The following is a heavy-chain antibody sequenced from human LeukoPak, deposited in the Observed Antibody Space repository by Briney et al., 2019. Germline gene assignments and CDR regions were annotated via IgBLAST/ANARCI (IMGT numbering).Heavy chain of an antibody. CDR1: GYTFTGYY. Sequence: ASVEVSCKASGYTFTGYYMHWVRQAPGQGLEWMGWINPNSGGTNYAQKFQGWVTMTRDTSISTAYMELSRLRSDDTAVYYCARDLGGATGYGYYYGMDVWGQGTTVTVSS. CDR3: ARDLGGATGYGYYYGMDV. CDR2: INPNSGGT. D-gene: IGHD5-18*01. J-gene: IGHJ6*02. V-gene: IGHV1-2*04.